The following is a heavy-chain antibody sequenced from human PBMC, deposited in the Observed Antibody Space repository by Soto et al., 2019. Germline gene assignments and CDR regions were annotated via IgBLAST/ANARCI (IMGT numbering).Heavy chain of an antibody. D-gene: IGHD3-16*01. CDR1: GGSISSSSYY. J-gene: IGHJ4*02. CDR2: IYYSGST. Sequence: QLQLQESGPGLVKPSETLSLTCTVSGGSISSSSYYWGWIRQPPGKGLEWIGSIYYSGSTYYNPSLKSRVTISVDTSKNQFSLKLGSVTAADTALYYCARPGGRGYFDYWGQGTRVTVSS. V-gene: IGHV4-39*01. CDR3: ARPGGRGYFDY.